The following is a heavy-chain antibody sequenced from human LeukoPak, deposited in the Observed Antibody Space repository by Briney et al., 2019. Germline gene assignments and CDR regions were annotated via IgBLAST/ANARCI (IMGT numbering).Heavy chain of an antibody. CDR1: GYTFTGYS. V-gene: IGHV1-2*02. J-gene: IGHJ4*02. Sequence: ASVKVSRKASGYTFTGYSMHWVRQAPGQGLEWMGWINPNSGGTNYAQKFQGRVTMTRDTSISTAYMELSRLRSDDTAVYYCARVDLSYCSSTSCYANYFDYWGQGTLVTVSS. CDR3: ARVDLSYCSSTSCYANYFDY. D-gene: IGHD2-2*01. CDR2: INPNSGGT.